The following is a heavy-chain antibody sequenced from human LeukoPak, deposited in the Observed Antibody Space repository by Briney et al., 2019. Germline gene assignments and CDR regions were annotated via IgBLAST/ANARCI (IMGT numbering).Heavy chain of an antibody. D-gene: IGHD2-2*01. CDR1: GFTFSSYW. J-gene: IGHJ4*02. CDR3: ARGDVGYCSSTSCSGGY. CDR2: INSDGSST. Sequence: PGGSLRLSCAASGFTFSSYWMHWVRQAPGKGLVWVSRINSDGSSTSYADSVKGRFTISRDNAKNTLYLQMNSLRAEDTAVYYCARGDVGYCSSTSCSGGYWGQGTLVTVSS. V-gene: IGHV3-74*01.